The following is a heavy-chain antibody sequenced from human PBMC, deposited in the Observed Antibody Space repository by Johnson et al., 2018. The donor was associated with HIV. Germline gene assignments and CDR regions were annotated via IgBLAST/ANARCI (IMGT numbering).Heavy chain of an antibody. Sequence: QVQLVESGGGVVQPGRSLRLSCAASGFTFSSYGMHWVRQAPGKGLEWVAVIWLDGSNKYYAESVKGLFTISRDNSKNTLYLQMNSLRAEDTAVYYCAKDQYGSSGRYAFDIWGQGTMVTVSS. CDR2: IWLDGSNK. J-gene: IGHJ3*02. CDR1: GFTFSSYG. D-gene: IGHD3-10*01. V-gene: IGHV3-33*06. CDR3: AKDQYGSSGRYAFDI.